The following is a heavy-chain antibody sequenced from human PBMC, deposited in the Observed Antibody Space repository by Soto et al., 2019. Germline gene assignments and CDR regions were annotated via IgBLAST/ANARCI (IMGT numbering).Heavy chain of an antibody. Sequence: GASVKVSCKASGFTFSNYGLNWVRQAPGQGLEWMGWVSAKNGHTNYAQNLQGRVSMTTDTSTSTAYMELRGLTFDDTAVYYCARDIESVTAKHFFYYYAMDVWGQGTTVTVSS. J-gene: IGHJ6*02. D-gene: IGHD2-8*01. CDR2: VSAKNGHT. CDR3: ARDIESVTAKHFFYYYAMDV. CDR1: GFTFSNYG. V-gene: IGHV1-18*01.